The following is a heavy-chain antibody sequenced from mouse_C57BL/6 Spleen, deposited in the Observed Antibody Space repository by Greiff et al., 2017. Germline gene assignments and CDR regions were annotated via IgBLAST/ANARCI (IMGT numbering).Heavy chain of an antibody. CDR3: ARGRSIYDGNYDAMDY. J-gene: IGHJ4*01. D-gene: IGHD2-1*01. V-gene: IGHV1-39*01. Sequence: VHVKQSGPELVKPGASVKISCKASGYSFTDYNMNWVKQSNGKSLEWIGVINPNYGTTSYNQKFKVKATLTVYQSSSTAYMQLNSLTSEDSAVYYCARGRSIYDGNYDAMDYWGQGTSDTVSS. CDR1: GYSFTDYN. CDR2: INPNYGTT.